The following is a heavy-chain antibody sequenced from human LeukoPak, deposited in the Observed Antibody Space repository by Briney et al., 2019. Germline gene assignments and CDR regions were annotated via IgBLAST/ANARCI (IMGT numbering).Heavy chain of an antibody. CDR1: GFTYSIYR. V-gene: IGHV3-33*06. Sequence: GGSLRLSCAASGFTYSIYRLHWLRQAPGKGLEWVAVIWYDGSNKYYADSVKGRFTISRDNSKNTLYLQMNSLRAEDTAVYYCAKVSPPGYCSSTSGYAGFYYYGMDVWPEGTTVTVSS. D-gene: IGHD2-2*01. CDR2: IWYDGSNK. CDR3: AKVSPPGYCSSTSGYAGFYYYGMDV. J-gene: IGHJ6*04.